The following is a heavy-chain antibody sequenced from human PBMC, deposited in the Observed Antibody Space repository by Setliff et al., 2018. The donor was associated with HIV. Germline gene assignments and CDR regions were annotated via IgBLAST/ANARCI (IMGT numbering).Heavy chain of an antibody. J-gene: IGHJ3*02. CDR2: ISAYSGNT. Sequence: ASVKVSCKASGYTFTSYGISWVRQAPGQGLEWMGRISAYSGNTNYAQKLQGRVTMTTDTSTSTAYMELRSLRSDDTAVYYCARFAWYYSFWSGLGDAFDIWGQGTMVTVSS. D-gene: IGHD3-3*01. V-gene: IGHV1-18*01. CDR1: GYTFTSYG. CDR3: ARFAWYYSFWSGLGDAFDI.